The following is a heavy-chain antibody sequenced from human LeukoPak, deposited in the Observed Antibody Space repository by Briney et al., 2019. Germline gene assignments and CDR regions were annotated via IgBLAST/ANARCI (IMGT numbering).Heavy chain of an antibody. CDR1: GFTVLSNY. Sequence: GGSLPQTLAASGFTVLSNYYSWVRQAPGKGLEWVSVIYSGGSTYYADSVKGRFTISRDNSKNTLYLQMNSLRAEDTAVYYCARGEPHYDLPSEWGERSLVTVSS. V-gene: IGHV3-66*01. D-gene: IGHD3-22*01. CDR2: IYSGGST. J-gene: IGHJ4*02. CDR3: ARGEPHYDLPSE.